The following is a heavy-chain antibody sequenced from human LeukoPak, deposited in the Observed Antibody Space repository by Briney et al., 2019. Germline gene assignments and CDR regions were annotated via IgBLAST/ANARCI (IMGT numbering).Heavy chain of an antibody. J-gene: IGHJ4*02. CDR2: INPSGGST. Sequence: ASVKVSCKASGYTFTSYYIHWVRQAPGQGLEWMGIINPSGGSTSYAQKFQGRVTMTRDMSTSTVYMELSSLRSEDTAVYYCARGHFIVGAPRYYFDYWGQGTLVTVSS. V-gene: IGHV1-46*01. CDR3: ARGHFIVGAPRYYFDY. CDR1: GYTFTSYY. D-gene: IGHD1-26*01.